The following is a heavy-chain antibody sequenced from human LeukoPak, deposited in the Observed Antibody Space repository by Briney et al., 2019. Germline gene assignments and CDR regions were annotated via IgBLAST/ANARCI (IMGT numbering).Heavy chain of an antibody. D-gene: IGHD1-26*01. J-gene: IGHJ4*02. CDR1: GYTFTGYY. CDR3: ARVGSGSHLPVDY. CDR2: INPNSGGT. Sequence: ASVKVSRKASGYTFTGYYMHWVRQAPGQGLEWMGWINPNSGGTNYAQKFQGRVTMTRDTSISTAYMELSRLRSDDTAVYYCARVGSGSHLPVDYWGQGTLVTVSS. V-gene: IGHV1-2*02.